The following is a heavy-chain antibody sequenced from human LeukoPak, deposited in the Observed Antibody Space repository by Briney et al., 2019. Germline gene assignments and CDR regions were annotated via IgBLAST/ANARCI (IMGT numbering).Heavy chain of an antibody. Sequence: ASVKVSCKASGYTFTSYYMHWVRQAPGQGLEWMGIINPSGGSTSYAQEVQGRVTMTRDTYTSTVYMEMSRLRSEDTAVYYCARDGGSSGSYPSPYYFDYWGQGTLVTVSS. CDR1: GYTFTSYY. CDR2: INPSGGST. V-gene: IGHV1-46*01. J-gene: IGHJ4*02. D-gene: IGHD3-10*01. CDR3: ARDGGSSGSYPSPYYFDY.